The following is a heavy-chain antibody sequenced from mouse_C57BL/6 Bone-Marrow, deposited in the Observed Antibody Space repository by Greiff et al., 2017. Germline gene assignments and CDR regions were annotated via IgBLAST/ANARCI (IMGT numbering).Heavy chain of an antibody. J-gene: IGHJ2*01. CDR2: IDPSDSET. CDR3: ARRGSKNYFDY. Sequence: VQLQQPGAELVRPGSSVKLSCKASGYTFTSYWMHWVKQRPIQGLEWIGNIDPSDSETHYNQKFKDKATLTVDKSSSTAYMQLSSLTSEDSAVYYCARRGSKNYFDYWGQGTTLTVSS. D-gene: IGHD1-3*01. CDR1: GYTFTSYW. V-gene: IGHV1-52*01.